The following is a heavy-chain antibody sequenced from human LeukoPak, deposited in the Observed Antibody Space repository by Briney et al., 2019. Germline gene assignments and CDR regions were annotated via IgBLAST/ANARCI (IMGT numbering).Heavy chain of an antibody. V-gene: IGHV4-30-4*08. D-gene: IGHD2-8*01. J-gene: IGHJ4*02. CDR2: IYYSGST. CDR3: ASVNGRGLSSPSED. Sequence: PSETLSLTCTVSGGSISSGDYYWSWIRQPPGKGLEWIGYIYYSGSTYYNPSLKSRVTISVDTSKNQFSLKLSSVTAADTAVYYCASVNGRGLSSPSEDWGQGTLVTVSS. CDR1: GGSISSGDYY.